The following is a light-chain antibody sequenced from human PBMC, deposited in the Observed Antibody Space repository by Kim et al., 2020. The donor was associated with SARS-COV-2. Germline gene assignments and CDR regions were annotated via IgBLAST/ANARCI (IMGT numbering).Light chain of an antibody. CDR2: EDN. CDR3: QSCDSSNHWM. CDR1: SGSIASNY. V-gene: IGLV6-57*04. Sequence: NFMLTQPHSVSESPGKTVTISCTRSSGSIASNYVQWYQQRPGSAPTTVIYEDNQRPSGVPDRFSGSIDSSSNSSSLTISGLKTEDEADYYCQSCDSSNHWMFGGGTQLTVL. J-gene: IGLJ3*02.